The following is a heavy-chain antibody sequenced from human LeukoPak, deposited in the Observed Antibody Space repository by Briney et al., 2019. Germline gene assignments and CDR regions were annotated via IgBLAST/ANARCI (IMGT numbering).Heavy chain of an antibody. V-gene: IGHV3-23*01. CDR1: GLTFSRYA. D-gene: IGHD1-26*01. CDR3: AKGSGIPGALVSFDY. Sequence: GGSLRPSCAASGLTFSRYAMSWVRQAPGKGLEWVSVIGGSGGSTYYADSVKGRFTISRGNSMHTLYLQMNSLRAEDTAVYYCAKGSGIPGALVSFDYWGQGTLVAVSS. J-gene: IGHJ4*02. CDR2: IGGSGGST.